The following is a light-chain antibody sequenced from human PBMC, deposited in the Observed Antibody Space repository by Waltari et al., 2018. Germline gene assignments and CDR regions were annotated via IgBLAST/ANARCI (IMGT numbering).Light chain of an antibody. CDR3: QQRSNLLT. V-gene: IGKV3-11*01. Sequence: DIVLTQSPATLSLSPWERATLSCRASQSVSSYLAWYQQKPGQAPRLLIYDASNRATGIPARFSGSGSGTDFTLTISSLEPEDFAVYYCQQRSNLLTFGGGTKVEIK. CDR1: QSVSSY. J-gene: IGKJ4*01. CDR2: DAS.